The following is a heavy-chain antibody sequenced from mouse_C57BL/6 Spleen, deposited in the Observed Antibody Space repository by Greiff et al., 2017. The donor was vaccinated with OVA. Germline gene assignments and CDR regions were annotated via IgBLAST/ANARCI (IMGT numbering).Heavy chain of an antibody. CDR1: GYTFTDYE. D-gene: IGHD2-3*01. CDR2: IDPETGGT. Sequence: QVQLKESGAELVRPGASVTLSCKASGYTFTDYEMHWVKQTPVHGLEWIGAIDPETGGTAYNQKFKGKAILTADKSSSTAYMELRSLTSEDSAVYYCTREDLSSYAMDYWGQGTSVTVSS. CDR3: TREDLSSYAMDY. V-gene: IGHV1-15*01. J-gene: IGHJ4*01.